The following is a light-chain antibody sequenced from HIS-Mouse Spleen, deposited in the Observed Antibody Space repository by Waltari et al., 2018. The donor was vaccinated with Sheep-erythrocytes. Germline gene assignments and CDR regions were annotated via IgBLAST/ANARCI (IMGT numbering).Light chain of an antibody. CDR2: AAS. V-gene: IGKV1-39*01. CDR3: QQYYSYPYT. Sequence: DIQMTQSPSSLSASVGDRVTITCRASQSISSYLNWYQQKPGKAPKLLIYAASSLQSGVPSRFSGSGSGTDFTLTINSLQPEDFATYYCQQYYSYPYTFGQGTKLEIK. CDR1: QSISSY. J-gene: IGKJ2*01.